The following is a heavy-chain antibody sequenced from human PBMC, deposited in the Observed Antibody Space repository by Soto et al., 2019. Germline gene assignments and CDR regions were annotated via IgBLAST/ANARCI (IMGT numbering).Heavy chain of an antibody. CDR2: IFHRGCT. Sequence: PSETLSLTCAVYDTSFSGYYWSWIRQPPGKGLEWIGEIFHRGCTDYSPSLKSRVTISVDTSKNQFSLELSSVTAADTAVYYCARPHYDSNTFYSFFDYWGQGTLVTVSS. CDR1: DTSFSGYY. V-gene: IGHV4-34*12. J-gene: IGHJ4*02. CDR3: ARPHYDSNTFYSFFDY. D-gene: IGHD3-22*01.